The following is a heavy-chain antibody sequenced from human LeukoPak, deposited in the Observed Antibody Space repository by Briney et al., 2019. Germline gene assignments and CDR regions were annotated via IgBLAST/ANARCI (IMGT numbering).Heavy chain of an antibody. J-gene: IGHJ4*02. Sequence: PSETLSLTCTVSGGSISSSSYYWGWIRQPPGKGLEWIGSIYYSGSTYYNPSLKSRVTISVDTSKNQFSLKLSSVTAADTAVYYCARTTYYYDSSGYYTGSHYFDYWGQGTLVTVSS. CDR1: GGSISSSSYY. CDR3: ARTTYYYDSSGYYTGSHYFDY. V-gene: IGHV4-39*07. CDR2: IYYSGST. D-gene: IGHD3-22*01.